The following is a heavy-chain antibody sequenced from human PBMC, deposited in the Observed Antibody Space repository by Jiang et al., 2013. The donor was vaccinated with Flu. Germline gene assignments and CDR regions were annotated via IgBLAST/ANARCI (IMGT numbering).Heavy chain of an antibody. V-gene: IGHV3-48*03. Sequence: GFTFSSYEMNWVRQAPGKGLEWVSYISSSGSTIYYADSVKGRFTISRDNAKNSLYLQMNSLRAEDTAVYYCARGYPPMIVVVTVPASDYWGQGTLVTVSS. D-gene: IGHD3-22*01. CDR1: GFTFSSYE. CDR3: ARGYPPMIVVVTVPASDY. J-gene: IGHJ4*02. CDR2: ISSSGSTI.